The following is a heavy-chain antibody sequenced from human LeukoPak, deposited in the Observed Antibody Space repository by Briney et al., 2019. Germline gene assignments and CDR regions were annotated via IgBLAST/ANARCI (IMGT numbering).Heavy chain of an antibody. CDR2: IRSKAYGGTT. V-gene: IGHV3-49*03. J-gene: IGHJ4*02. CDR1: GFTFGDYA. CDR3: TRGGEREEVTAIRIPFDY. D-gene: IGHD2-21*02. Sequence: PGGSLRLSCTASGFTFGDYAMSWFRQAPGKRLEWVGFIRSKAYGGTTEYAASVKGRFTISRDDSKSIAYLQMNSLKTEDTAVYYCTRGGEREEVTAIRIPFDYWGQGTLVTVSS.